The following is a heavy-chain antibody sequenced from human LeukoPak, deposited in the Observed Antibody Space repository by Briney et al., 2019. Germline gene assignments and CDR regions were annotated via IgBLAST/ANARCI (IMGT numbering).Heavy chain of an antibody. CDR2: IKQDGSEK. Sequence: GGSLRLSCAASGFTFSSYWMSWVRQAPGKGLEWVANIKQDGSEKYYVDSVKGRFTISRDNAKNSLYLQMNSLRAEDTAVYYCTRDFVTTVVSLDYWGQGTLATVSS. D-gene: IGHD4-23*01. CDR3: TRDFVTTVVSLDY. V-gene: IGHV3-7*01. CDR1: GFTFSSYW. J-gene: IGHJ4*02.